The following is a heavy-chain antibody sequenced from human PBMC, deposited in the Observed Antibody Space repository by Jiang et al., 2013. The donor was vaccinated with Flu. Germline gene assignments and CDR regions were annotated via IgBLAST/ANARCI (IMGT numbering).Heavy chain of an antibody. J-gene: IGHJ5*02. CDR1: GGSISSGSYY. CDR3: AKEFAP. CDR2: IYTTGST. V-gene: IGHV4-61*02. Sequence: GLVKPSQTLSLTCTVSGGSISSGSYYWSWIRQPAGKGLEWIGLIYTTGSTNYSPSLKSRVTISLDTSKNQFSLRLSSVTAADTAVYYCAKEFAPWGQGTLVTVSS.